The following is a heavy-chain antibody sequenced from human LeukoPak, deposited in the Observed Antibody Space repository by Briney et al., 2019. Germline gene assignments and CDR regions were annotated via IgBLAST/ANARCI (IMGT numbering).Heavy chain of an antibody. Sequence: PSETLSLTCTVSGGSISSSNYYWGWIRQPPGKGLEWIGSIYYSGSTYYNPSLRSRVTISVDTSKSQFSLKLSSVTAADTAVYYCAREQQLVQFSHFDYWGQGTLVTVSS. CDR1: GGSISSSNYY. J-gene: IGHJ4*02. CDR3: AREQQLVQFSHFDY. CDR2: IYYSGST. V-gene: IGHV4-39*07. D-gene: IGHD6-13*01.